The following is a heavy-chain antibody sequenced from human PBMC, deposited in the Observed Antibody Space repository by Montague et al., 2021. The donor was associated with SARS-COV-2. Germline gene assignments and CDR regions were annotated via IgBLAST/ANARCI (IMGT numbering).Heavy chain of an antibody. V-gene: IGHV2-5*02. J-gene: IGHJ5*02. Sequence: PALVKPTQTLTLTCTFSGFSLSTSEVGVGWIRQPPGKAPEFLALIYGXXXNRSKPSLKSRLTITKVTSKNQVVLTMTNVDPVDTATYYCAHFGILRYFDPWGQGTLVTVSS. CDR1: GFSLSTSEVG. CDR2: IYGXXXN. D-gene: IGHD3-9*01. CDR3: AHFGILRYFDP.